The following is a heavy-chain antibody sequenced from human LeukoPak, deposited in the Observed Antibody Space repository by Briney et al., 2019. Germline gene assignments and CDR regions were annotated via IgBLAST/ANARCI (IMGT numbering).Heavy chain of an antibody. CDR1: GFTFNNYA. Sequence: GGSLRLSCAASGFTFNNYAMSWVRQAPGKGLEWVSYTGSGSTTTYYADSVKGRFTASREDAKNSLYLQMNSLRDEDTSVYYCARDTRNWADYWGRGTLVTVSS. J-gene: IGHJ4*02. D-gene: IGHD2/OR15-2a*01. CDR3: ARDTRNWADY. V-gene: IGHV3-48*02. CDR2: TGSGSTTT.